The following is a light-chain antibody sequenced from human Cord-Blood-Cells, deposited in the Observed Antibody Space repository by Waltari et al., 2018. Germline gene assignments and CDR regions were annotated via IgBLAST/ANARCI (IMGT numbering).Light chain of an antibody. J-gene: IGKJ3*01. V-gene: IGKV3-11*01. CDR3: QQRSNFT. CDR1: QSVSSY. Sequence: DIVLTQSPATLSLSPGERATLPCRASQSVSSYLAWYQQKPGQAPRLLIYDASNRATGIPARFSGSGSGTDFTLTISSLEPEDFAVYYCQQRSNFTFGPGTKVDIK. CDR2: DAS.